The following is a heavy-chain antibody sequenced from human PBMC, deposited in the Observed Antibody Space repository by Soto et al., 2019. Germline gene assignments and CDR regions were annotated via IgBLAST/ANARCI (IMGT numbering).Heavy chain of an antibody. CDR1: GYTFTSYG. Sequence: QVPLVQSGAEVKKPGASVKFSCKASGYTFTSYGISLVRQAPGQGLEWMGWISGYNGNTNYAQKLQCRITMTVATSTSTGSMELRRLRSADTAVYCCARDGHSSAPGFDYWGQGTLVTVSS. J-gene: IGHJ4*02. CDR3: ARDGHSSAPGFDY. V-gene: IGHV1-18*01. D-gene: IGHD6-19*01. CDR2: ISGYNGNT.